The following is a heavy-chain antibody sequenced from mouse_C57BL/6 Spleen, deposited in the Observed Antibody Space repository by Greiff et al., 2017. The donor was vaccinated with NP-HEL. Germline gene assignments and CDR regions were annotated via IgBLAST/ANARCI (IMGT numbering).Heavy chain of an antibody. J-gene: IGHJ1*03. CDR3: ARDGYSNYGYFDV. V-gene: IGHV5-4*01. Sequence: EVKLVESGGGLVKPGGSLKLSCAASGFTFSSYAMSWVRQTPEKRLEWVATISDGGSYTYYPDNVKGRFTISRDNAKNNLYLQMSHLKSEDTAMYYCARDGYSNYGYFDVWGTGTTVTVSS. CDR1: GFTFSSYA. D-gene: IGHD2-5*01. CDR2: ISDGGSYT.